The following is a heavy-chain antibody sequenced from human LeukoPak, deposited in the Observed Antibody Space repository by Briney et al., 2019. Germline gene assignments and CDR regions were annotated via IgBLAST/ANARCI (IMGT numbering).Heavy chain of an antibody. CDR3: GRAGPVTKDHFIDV. Sequence: GGSLRLSCAVSGFPFSNYWMSWARQSPGKGLEWVANIYLDGSRAYYVDSVKGRFTISRDNAKNSLFLQMNSLSAEDTAVYYCGRAGPVTKDHFIDVWGKGTTVTVSS. D-gene: IGHD2-2*01. J-gene: IGHJ6*03. V-gene: IGHV3-7*01. CDR1: GFPFSNYW. CDR2: IYLDGSRA.